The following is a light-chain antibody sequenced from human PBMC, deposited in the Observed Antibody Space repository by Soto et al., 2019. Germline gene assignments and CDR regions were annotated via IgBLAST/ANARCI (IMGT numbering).Light chain of an antibody. J-gene: IGKJ5*01. CDR2: DAS. CDR3: QQYKNWPPVT. CDR1: ESVSSN. V-gene: IGKV3-15*01. Sequence: EIVMTQSPATLSVSPGEGATLSCRASESVSSNLAWYQQKPGQAPRLLIYDASTRATGIPARFSGSGSGTEFTLPISSLQSEDFAVYYCQQYKNWPPVTFGQGTRLDIK.